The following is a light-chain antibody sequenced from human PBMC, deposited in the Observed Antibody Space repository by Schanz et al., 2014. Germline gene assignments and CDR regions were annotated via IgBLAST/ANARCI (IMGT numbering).Light chain of an antibody. CDR1: SSDVGGYNY. J-gene: IGLJ2*01. V-gene: IGLV2-14*01. CDR3: SSYAGSSTFGDVV. CDR2: DVS. Sequence: QSALTQPASVSGSPGQSITISCTGTSSDVGGYNYVSWYQQHPGKAPKLMIYDVSDRPSGVSKRFSGSKSGNTASLTVSGLQAEDEADYYCSSYAGSSTFGDVVFGGGTKLTVL.